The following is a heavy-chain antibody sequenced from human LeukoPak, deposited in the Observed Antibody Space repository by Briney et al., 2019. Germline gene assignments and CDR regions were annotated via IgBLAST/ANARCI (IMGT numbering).Heavy chain of an antibody. CDR2: ISSSRSTI. CDR3: ATAPYYYDSSGYYNYYYYYYMDV. CDR1: GFTFSSYE. D-gene: IGHD3-22*01. V-gene: IGHV3-48*03. J-gene: IGHJ6*03. Sequence: GGSLRLSCAASGFTFSSYEMNWVRQAPGKGLEWVSYISSSRSTIYYADSVKGRFTISRDNSKNTLYLQMNSLRAEDTAVYYCATAPYYYDSSGYYNYYYYYYMDVWGKGTTVTISS.